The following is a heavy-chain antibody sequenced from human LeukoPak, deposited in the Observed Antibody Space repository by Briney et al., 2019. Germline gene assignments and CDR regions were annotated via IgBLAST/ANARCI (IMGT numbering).Heavy chain of an antibody. CDR2: ISWNSGSI. Sequence: PGGSLRLSCAASGFTFDDYAMHWVRQAPGKGLEWVSGISWNSGSIGYADSVKGRFTISRDNAKNSLYLLMNSLRAEDTALYYCAKALRHTYFDYWGQGTLVTVSS. CDR3: AKALRHTYFDY. CDR1: GFTFDDYA. V-gene: IGHV3-9*01. D-gene: IGHD2-21*01. J-gene: IGHJ4*02.